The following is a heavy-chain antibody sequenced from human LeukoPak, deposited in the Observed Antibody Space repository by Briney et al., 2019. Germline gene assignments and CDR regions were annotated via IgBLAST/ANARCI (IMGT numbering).Heavy chain of an antibody. J-gene: IGHJ5*02. Sequence: PGRSLRLSCAASGFNFSTYGMHWVRQAPGKGLEWVAVIWYDGRSKYYADSVKGRFTISRDNSKNTLHMEMNSLGAEDTAVYYCARGLRYFDWSQNWFDPWGQGTLVTVSS. CDR1: GFNFSTYG. CDR2: IWYDGRSK. D-gene: IGHD3-9*01. V-gene: IGHV3-33*01. CDR3: ARGLRYFDWSQNWFDP.